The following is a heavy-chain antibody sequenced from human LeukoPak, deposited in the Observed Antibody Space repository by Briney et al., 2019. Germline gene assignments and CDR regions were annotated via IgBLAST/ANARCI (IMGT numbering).Heavy chain of an antibody. CDR2: IYYSGST. V-gene: IGHV4-59*01. CDR1: GGSISSYY. Sequence: SETLSLTCTVSGGSISSYYWSWIRQPPGKGLEWIGYIYYSGSTNYNPSLKSRVTISVDTSKNQFSLKLSSVTAADTAVYYCARVPPAVTATPGARSAFDIWGQGTMVTVSS. J-gene: IGHJ3*02. CDR3: ARVPPAVTATPGARSAFDI. D-gene: IGHD2-21*02.